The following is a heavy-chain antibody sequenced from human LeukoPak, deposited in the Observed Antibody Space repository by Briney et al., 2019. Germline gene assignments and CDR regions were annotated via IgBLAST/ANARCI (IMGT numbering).Heavy chain of an antibody. J-gene: IGHJ4*02. CDR3: ARGERWLQTPLDY. CDR2: ISAYNGNT. Sequence: RASVTVSFKASVYTFTIYGISWVRQAPGQGREWMGWISAYNGNTNYTQKLQGRVTMTTDPSTSTAYMELRSLRSDDTAVYYCARGERWLQTPLDYWGQGTLVTVSS. CDR1: VYTFTIYG. D-gene: IGHD5-24*01. V-gene: IGHV1-18*01.